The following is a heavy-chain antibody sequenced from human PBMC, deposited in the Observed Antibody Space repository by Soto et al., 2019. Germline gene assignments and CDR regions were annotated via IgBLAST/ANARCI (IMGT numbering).Heavy chain of an antibody. V-gene: IGHV4-61*08. CDR3: ARESYHGSGATVVAY. D-gene: IGHD3-10*01. J-gene: IGHJ4*02. Sequence: PSETLSLTCAVSGGSISSGGYYWSWIRQPPGKGLEWIGYIYYSGTTSYNPSLYSRVTMSVDTSKNQFSLKVNSVTAADTAVYYCARESYHGSGATVVAYWGKGTLVTVS. CDR1: GGSISSGGYY. CDR2: IYYSGTT.